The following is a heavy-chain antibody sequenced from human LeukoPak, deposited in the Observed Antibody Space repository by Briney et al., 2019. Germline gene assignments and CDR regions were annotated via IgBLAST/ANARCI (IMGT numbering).Heavy chain of an antibody. J-gene: IGHJ6*02. CDR1: GYTLTELS. Sequence: ASVKVSCKVSGYTLTELSMHWVRQAPGKGLEWMGGFDPEDGETIYAQKFQGRVTMTEDTSTDTAYMELSSLRSEDTAVYYCATTYYYGSGGYYSHYYGMDVWAKGPRSPSP. CDR3: ATTYYYGSGGYYSHYYGMDV. D-gene: IGHD3-10*01. CDR2: FDPEDGET. V-gene: IGHV1-24*01.